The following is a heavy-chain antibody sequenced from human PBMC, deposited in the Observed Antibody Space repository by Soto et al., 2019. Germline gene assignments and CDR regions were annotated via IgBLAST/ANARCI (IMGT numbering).Heavy chain of an antibody. CDR3: AREKYDSSFDY. CDR1: GGSVNTYY. Sequence: GPGPSGASETLSLTCTVSGGSVNTYYWSRIRQRPGRGLEWIGYISYSGSTNYNPSLKSRVTISVDTSRNQFSLKLSSVTAADTAMYYCAREKYDSSFDYWGQGTLVTVSS. J-gene: IGHJ4*02. V-gene: IGHV4-59*02. D-gene: IGHD3-22*01. CDR2: ISYSGST.